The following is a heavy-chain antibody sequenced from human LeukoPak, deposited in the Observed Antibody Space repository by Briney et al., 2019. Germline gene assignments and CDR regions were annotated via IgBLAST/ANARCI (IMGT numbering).Heavy chain of an antibody. Sequence: SETLSLTCTVSGGSISSYYWSWIRQPAGKGLEWIGRIYTSGSTNYNPSLKSRVTISVDTSKNQFSLKLSSVTAADTAVYYCARSPRLCSGGSCYSDRPTYNWFDPWGQGTLVTVSS. CDR1: GGSISSYY. CDR2: IYTSGST. D-gene: IGHD2-15*01. J-gene: IGHJ5*02. V-gene: IGHV4-4*07. CDR3: ARSPRLCSGGSCYSDRPTYNWFDP.